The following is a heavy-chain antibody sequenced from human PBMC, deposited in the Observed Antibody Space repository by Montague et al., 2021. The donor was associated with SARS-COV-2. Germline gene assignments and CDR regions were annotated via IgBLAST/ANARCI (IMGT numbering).Heavy chain of an antibody. J-gene: IGHJ4*02. Sequence: SQTLSLTCTVSGGSISSSNYYWGWIRQPPGKGLEWIGSIYYSGTTYYNPSLQSRVTISVDTSKKQFSLKLSSVTAADTAVYYCARETYTSSWFQQFDYWGQGTLVTVSS. CDR1: GGSISSSNYY. CDR3: ARETYTSSWFQQFDY. V-gene: IGHV4-39*01. CDR2: IYYSGTT. D-gene: IGHD6-13*01.